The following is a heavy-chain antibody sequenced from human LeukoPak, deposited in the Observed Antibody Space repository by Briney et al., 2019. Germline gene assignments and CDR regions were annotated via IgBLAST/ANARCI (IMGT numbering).Heavy chain of an antibody. Sequence: PETLSLTCSVSGGSISSTSYYWGWIRQPPGKGLEWIGTISYSGNTFYNPSLKSRVTISVDTSKNQFSLKLSSVTAADTSVYYCARLAWGVGPRRAFWDYWGQGTLVTVSS. CDR2: ISYSGNT. D-gene: IGHD1-26*01. CDR1: GGSISSTSYY. J-gene: IGHJ4*02. CDR3: ARLAWGVGPRRAFWDY. V-gene: IGHV4-39*01.